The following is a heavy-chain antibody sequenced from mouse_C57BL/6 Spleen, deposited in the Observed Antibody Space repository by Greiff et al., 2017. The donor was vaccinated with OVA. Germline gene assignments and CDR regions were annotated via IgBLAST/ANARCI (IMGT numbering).Heavy chain of an antibody. CDR2: IYPGSGST. D-gene: IGHD1-1*01. V-gene: IGHV1-55*01. J-gene: IGHJ1*03. Sequence: VQLQQSGAELVKPGASVKMSCKASGYTFTSYWITWVKQRPGQGLEWIGDIYPGSGSTNYNEKFKSKATLTVDTSSSTAYMQLSSLTSEDSAVYYCASFVSSYGYWYFDVWGTGTTVTVSS. CDR1: GYTFTSYW. CDR3: ASFVSSYGYWYFDV.